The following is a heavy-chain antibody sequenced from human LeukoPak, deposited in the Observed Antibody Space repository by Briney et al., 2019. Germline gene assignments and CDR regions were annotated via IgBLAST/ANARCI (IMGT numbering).Heavy chain of an antibody. CDR1: GGTFTNYP. Sequence: SVKVSCKTSGGTFTNYPISWVRQAPGQGLEWMGGIMRIVGTAHYVEKFRGRVTITADESTNTVFLEMRSLKSDDTAVYYCARGPEIVVTGTTFGAYKWFDPWGQGTLLIVSS. V-gene: IGHV1-69*13. J-gene: IGHJ5*02. D-gene: IGHD2-15*01. CDR3: ARGPEIVVTGTTFGAYKWFDP. CDR2: IMRIVGTA.